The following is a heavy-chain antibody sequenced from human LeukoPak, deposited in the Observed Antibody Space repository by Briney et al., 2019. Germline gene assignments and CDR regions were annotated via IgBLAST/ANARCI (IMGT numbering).Heavy chain of an antibody. D-gene: IGHD4-17*01. CDR3: AREVRYGDCDY. CDR1: GYTFTSYY. V-gene: IGHV1-46*01. J-gene: IGHJ4*02. CDR2: INPSGGST. Sequence: ASVKVPCKASGYTFTSYYMHWVRQAPGQGLEWMGIINPSGGSTSYAQKFQSRVTMTRDTSTSTAYMELSRLRSDDTAVYYCAREVRYGDCDYWGQGTLVTVSS.